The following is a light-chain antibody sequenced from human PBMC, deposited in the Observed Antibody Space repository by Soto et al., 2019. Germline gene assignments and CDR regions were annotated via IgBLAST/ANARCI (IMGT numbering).Light chain of an antibody. CDR1: QSISSTF. CDR3: QQYTSSPRE. V-gene: IGKV3-20*01. CDR2: AAS. J-gene: IGKJ1*01. Sequence: EILLTQSPGTLSLSPGESATLSCRASQSISSTFVAWYQQKPGQAPRLLIYAASSRATGIPDRFSGSGSGTDYTLTISRLEPEDFALYYCQQYTSSPREFGQGTKVDIK.